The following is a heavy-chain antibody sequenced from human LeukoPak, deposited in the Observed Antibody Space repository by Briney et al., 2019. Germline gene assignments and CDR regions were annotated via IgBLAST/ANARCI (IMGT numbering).Heavy chain of an antibody. CDR1: GFTFSSYA. V-gene: IGHV3-30-3*01. CDR3: AKDLNMVFDY. J-gene: IGHJ4*02. Sequence: GGSLRLSCAASGFTFSSYAMHWVRQAPGKGLEWVAVISYDGSNKYYADSVKGRFTISRDNSKNTLYLQMNSLRAEDTAVYYCAKDLNMVFDYWGQGTLVTVSS. D-gene: IGHD2-8*01. CDR2: ISYDGSNK.